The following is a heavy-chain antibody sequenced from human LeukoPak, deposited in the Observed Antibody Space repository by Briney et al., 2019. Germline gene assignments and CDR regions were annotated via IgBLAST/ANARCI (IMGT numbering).Heavy chain of an antibody. CDR3: ARGRQDVTMIVVVMTAVSYYLNV. J-gene: IGHJ6*03. Sequence: SETLSLTCAVYGGSFSGYYWTWIRQTPEKGLEWIGEMNPSGSTNYNPSLKSRVTISVDTSKNQFSLELSSVTAADTAVYYCARGRQDVTMIVVVMTAVSYYLNVWGKGTTVTVS. CDR2: MNPSGST. D-gene: IGHD3-22*01. V-gene: IGHV4-34*01. CDR1: GGSFSGYY.